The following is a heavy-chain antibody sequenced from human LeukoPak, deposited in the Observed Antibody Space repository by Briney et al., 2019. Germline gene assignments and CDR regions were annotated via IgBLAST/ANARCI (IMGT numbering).Heavy chain of an antibody. CDR3: AKDHCSRGTCYYYYYMDV. CDR1: GFTFSSYG. CDR2: IRNDGTNK. J-gene: IGHJ6*03. V-gene: IGHV3-30*02. D-gene: IGHD2-15*01. Sequence: GGSLRLSCAASGFTFSSYGMHWVRRAPGKGLGWVAVIRNDGTNKYYADSVKGRFTISRDNSKNTVHLQMNSLRAEDTAVYYCAKDHCSRGTCYYYYYMDVWGKGTTVTVSS.